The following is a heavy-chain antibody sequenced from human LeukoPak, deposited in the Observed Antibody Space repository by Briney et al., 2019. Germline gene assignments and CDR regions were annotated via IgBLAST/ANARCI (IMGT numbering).Heavy chain of an antibody. V-gene: IGHV4-39*07. CDR3: ARDGRFPPEVLPRYFDY. J-gene: IGHJ4*02. CDR1: GGFVSSGSYY. Sequence: SETLSLTCTVSGGFVSSGSYYWGWIRQPPGKGLEWIGNIYYSGSTYYNPSLKSRVTISVETSKNQFSLKLSSVTAADTAVYYCARDGRFPPEVLPRYFDYWGQGTLVTVSS. D-gene: IGHD1-26*01. CDR2: IYYSGST.